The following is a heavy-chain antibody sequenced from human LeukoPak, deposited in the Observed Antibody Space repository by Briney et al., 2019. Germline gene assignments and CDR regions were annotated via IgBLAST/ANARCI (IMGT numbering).Heavy chain of an antibody. CDR2: ISGSGGST. Sequence: GGSLRLSCAASGFTFSSYAMSWVRQAPGKGLVGVSDISGSGGSTYYADPVKGRFTISRDNSKNTLYLQRNSLRAEDTAVYYCAKASNIKVRGVVVDYWGQGTLVTVSS. J-gene: IGHJ4*02. CDR1: GFTFSSYA. V-gene: IGHV3-23*01. D-gene: IGHD3-10*01. CDR3: AKASNIKVRGVVVDY.